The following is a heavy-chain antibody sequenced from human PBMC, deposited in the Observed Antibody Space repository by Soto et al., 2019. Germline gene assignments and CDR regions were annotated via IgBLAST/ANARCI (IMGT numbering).Heavy chain of an antibody. D-gene: IGHD6-13*01. CDR2: IIPIFGTA. CDR1: GGTFSSYA. CDR3: ARGSVARVSSSWYSVDY. Sequence: QVQLVQSGAEVKKPGSSVKVSCKASGGTFSSYAISWVRQAPGQGLEWMGGIIPIFGTANYAQKFQGRVTITADESTCTAYMELSSLRSEDTAVYYCARGSVARVSSSWYSVDYWGQGTLVTVSS. J-gene: IGHJ4*02. V-gene: IGHV1-69*01.